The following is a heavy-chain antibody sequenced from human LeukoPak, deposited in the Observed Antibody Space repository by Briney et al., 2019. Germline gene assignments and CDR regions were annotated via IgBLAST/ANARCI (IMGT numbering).Heavy chain of an antibody. J-gene: IGHJ3*02. V-gene: IGHV1-8*01. Sequence: ASVKVSCKASGYTLTSYDINWVRQATGQGLEWMGWMNPNSGNTGYARKFQGRVTMTRNTSISTAYMELSSLRSEDTAVYYCARGRGDYVAFDIWGQGTMVTVSS. D-gene: IGHD2-21*02. CDR2: MNPNSGNT. CDR1: GYTLTSYD. CDR3: ARGRGDYVAFDI.